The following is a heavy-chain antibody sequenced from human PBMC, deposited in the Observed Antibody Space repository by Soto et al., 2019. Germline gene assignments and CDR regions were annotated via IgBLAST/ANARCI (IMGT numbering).Heavy chain of an antibody. CDR1: GYSFTSYW. CDR3: ARRFDDILTGKLYGMDV. CDR2: IDPSDSYT. J-gene: IGHJ6*02. Sequence: PGESLKISCKGSGYSFTSYWISWVRQMPGKGLEWMGRIDPSDSYTNYSPSFQGHVTISADKSISTAYLQWSSLKASDTAMYYCARRFDDILTGKLYGMDVWGQGTTVPVAS. V-gene: IGHV5-10-1*01. D-gene: IGHD3-9*01.